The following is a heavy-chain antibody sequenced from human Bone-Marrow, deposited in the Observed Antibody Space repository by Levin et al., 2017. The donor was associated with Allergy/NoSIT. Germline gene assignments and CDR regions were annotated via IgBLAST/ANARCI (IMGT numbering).Heavy chain of an antibody. Sequence: PGGSLRLSCAASGFTFSDYYMSWIRQAPGKGLEWVSYISSSGSTIYYADSVKGRFTISRDNAKNSVYLQMNSLRAEDTAVYYCAGGTYYDFWSGYRSYNDGMDGWGQGTTVTVSS. CDR1: GFTFSDYY. CDR3: AGGTYYDFWSGYRSYNDGMDG. CDR2: ISSSGSTI. D-gene: IGHD3-3*01. J-gene: IGHJ6*02. V-gene: IGHV3-11*01.